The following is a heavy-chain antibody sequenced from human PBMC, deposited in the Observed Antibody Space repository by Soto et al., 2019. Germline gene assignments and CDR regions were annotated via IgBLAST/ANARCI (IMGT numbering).Heavy chain of an antibody. CDR3: AKQYNLGGLEDY. Sequence: QVQLVESGGGVVQPGTSLRLSCAASGYTFSGHGIHWVRQAPGKGREWVAVISYDGRSAYYADSVKGRFSVSRDNSNNMDYLQMNGLRVEDTAMYYCAKQYNLGGLEDYWGQGPLVAVSS. CDR1: GYTFSGHG. J-gene: IGHJ4*02. V-gene: IGHV3-30*18. CDR2: ISYDGRSA. D-gene: IGHD6-25*01.